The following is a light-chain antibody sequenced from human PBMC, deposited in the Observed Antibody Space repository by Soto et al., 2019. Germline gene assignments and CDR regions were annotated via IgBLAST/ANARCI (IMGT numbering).Light chain of an antibody. V-gene: IGLV2-14*01. CDR1: SSDVGGYNY. CDR3: SSYTSSSNLVV. J-gene: IGLJ2*01. Sequence: QSVLTQPASVSGSPGQSITIFCTGTSSDVGGYNYVSWYQQHPGKAPKLMIYDVSNRPSGVSNRFSGSKSGNTASLTISGLQAEDEADYYCSSYTSSSNLVVFGGGNQLTVL. CDR2: DVS.